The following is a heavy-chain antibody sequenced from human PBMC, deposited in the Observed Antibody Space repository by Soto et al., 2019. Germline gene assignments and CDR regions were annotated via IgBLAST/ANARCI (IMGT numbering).Heavy chain of an antibody. J-gene: IGHJ3*02. CDR2: ISSSSNYM. D-gene: IGHD1-26*01. V-gene: IGHV3-21*01. CDR3: AGKLYSGGGGAFDI. CDR1: GFTFSSYS. Sequence: EVQLVESGGGLVKPGGSLRLSCAASGFTFSSYSMNWVRQAPGKGLEWVSSISSSSNYMYYADSVKGRFTISRDNAKNSLYLQMSSLRAGDTGVYYWAGKLYSGGGGAFDIWGQGTMVTVSS.